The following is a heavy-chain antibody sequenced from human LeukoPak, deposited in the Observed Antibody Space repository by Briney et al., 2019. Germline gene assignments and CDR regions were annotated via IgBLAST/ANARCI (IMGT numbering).Heavy chain of an antibody. CDR2: INPNSGGT. J-gene: IGHJ6*03. CDR1: GYTFTSYG. Sequence: ASVKVSCKASGYTFTSYGIGWVRQAPGQGLEWMGWINPNSGGTNYAQKFQGRVTMTRDTSISTAYMELSRLRSDDTAVYYCARGPEGDYFGYYMDVWGKGTTVTVSS. CDR3: ARGPEGDYFGYYMDV. V-gene: IGHV1-2*02.